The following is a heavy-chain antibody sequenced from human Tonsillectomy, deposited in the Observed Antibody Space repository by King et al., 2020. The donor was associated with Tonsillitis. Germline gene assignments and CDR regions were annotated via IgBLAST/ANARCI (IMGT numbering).Heavy chain of an antibody. Sequence: VQLQQSGPGLVRPSQTLSLTCVISGDSVSSNITAWNWIRQSPSRGLEWLGRTYYRSKWYNDYAVSVKSRITINPDTSKNQFSLQLNSVTPEDTAVYYCARTPPGGGKNWFDPWGQGTLVTVSS. CDR2: TYYRSKWYN. J-gene: IGHJ5*02. D-gene: IGHD6-25*01. CDR1: GDSVSSNITA. CDR3: ARTPPGGGKNWFDP. V-gene: IGHV6-1*01.